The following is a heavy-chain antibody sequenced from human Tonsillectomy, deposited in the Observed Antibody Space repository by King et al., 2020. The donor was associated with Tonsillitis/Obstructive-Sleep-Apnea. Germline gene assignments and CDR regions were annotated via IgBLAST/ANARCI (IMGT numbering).Heavy chain of an antibody. CDR1: GFSLNTGGVG. D-gene: IGHD3-16*01. CDR2: IYWDDDK. J-gene: IGHJ3*02. Sequence: TLKESGPTLVKPPQTLTLTCTFSGFSLNTGGVGVGWIRQPPGKALEWLALIYWDDDKRYSPSLKSRLTITKDTSKNQVVLTMTNMDHVDTATYHCARGNYGSDAFDIWGQGTMVTVSS. CDR3: ARGNYGSDAFDI. V-gene: IGHV2-5*02.